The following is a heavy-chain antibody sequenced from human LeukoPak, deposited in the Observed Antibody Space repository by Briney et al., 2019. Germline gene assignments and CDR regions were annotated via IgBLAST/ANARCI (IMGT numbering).Heavy chain of an antibody. J-gene: IGHJ2*01. CDR2: ISSSSSYT. V-gene: IGHV3-11*06. Sequence: GGSPRLSCAASGFSFSDHYMSWIRQAPGKSLEWVSHISSSSSYTNYADSVKGRFTITRDNGKNSLYLQMNSLTAEDTAVYYCARDSSGGSFDLWGRGTLVTVSS. CDR3: ARDSSGGSFDL. D-gene: IGHD6-19*01. CDR1: GFSFSDHY.